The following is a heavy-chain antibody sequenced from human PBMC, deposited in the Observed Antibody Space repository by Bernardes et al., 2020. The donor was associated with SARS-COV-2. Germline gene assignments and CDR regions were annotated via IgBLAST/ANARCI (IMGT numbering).Heavy chain of an antibody. Sequence: ASVKVSCKASGYTFTSYAMNWVRQAPGQGLEWMGWINTNTGNPTYAQGFTGRFVFSLDTSVSTAYLQISSLKAEDTAVYYCARPYYDILTGIMGPYYYYGMDVWGQGTTVTVSS. CDR1: GYTFTSYA. V-gene: IGHV7-4-1*02. CDR3: ARPYYDILTGIMGPYYYYGMDV. CDR2: INTNTGNP. D-gene: IGHD3-9*01. J-gene: IGHJ6*02.